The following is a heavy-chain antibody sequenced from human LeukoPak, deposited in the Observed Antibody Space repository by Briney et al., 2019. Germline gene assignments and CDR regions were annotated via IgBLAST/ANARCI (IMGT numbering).Heavy chain of an antibody. Sequence: SETLSLTCTVSGGSISSYYWGWIRQPPGKGLEWIGFFSYSGSTNYNPSLKSRVTISVDTSKNQFSLKLTSVSAADTAVYYCARDGPRDVGFDDWGQGTLVTVSS. D-gene: IGHD1-26*01. CDR2: FSYSGST. CDR1: GGSISSYY. V-gene: IGHV4-59*01. J-gene: IGHJ4*02. CDR3: ARDGPRDVGFDD.